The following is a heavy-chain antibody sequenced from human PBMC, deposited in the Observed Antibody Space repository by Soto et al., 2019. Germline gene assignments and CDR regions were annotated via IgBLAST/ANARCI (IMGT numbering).Heavy chain of an antibody. Sequence: QVQLQESGPGLVKPSGTLSLTCAVSSGSISSSNWWSWVRQPPGKGLEWIGEIYHSGSTNYNPSLKSRVTISVDKSKKQCSLKLRSVPAADTAVYYCARESGDDVAFDIWGQGTMVTVSS. CDR1: SGSISSSNW. V-gene: IGHV4-4*02. D-gene: IGHD2-21*02. J-gene: IGHJ3*02. CDR3: ARESGDDVAFDI. CDR2: IYHSGST.